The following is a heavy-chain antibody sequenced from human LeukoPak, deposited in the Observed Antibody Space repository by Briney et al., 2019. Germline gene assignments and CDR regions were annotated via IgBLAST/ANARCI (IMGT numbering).Heavy chain of an antibody. J-gene: IGHJ4*02. Sequence: GGSLRLSCAASGFTFSSYWMHWVRQAPGKGLVWVSRINSDGSNTSYADSVKGRFTISRDDAKNTLYLQMNSLRAEDTAVYYCARVRKMATSYLDYWGQGTLVTVSS. V-gene: IGHV3-74*01. CDR1: GFTFSSYW. D-gene: IGHD5-24*01. CDR2: INSDGSNT. CDR3: ARVRKMATSYLDY.